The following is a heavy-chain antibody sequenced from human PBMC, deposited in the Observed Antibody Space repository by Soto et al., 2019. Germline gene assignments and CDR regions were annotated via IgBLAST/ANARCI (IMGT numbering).Heavy chain of an antibody. CDR1: GGSVSSGSYY. CDR3: ARRNYCGSGSYPFDF. CDR2: IYDGGST. Sequence: SETLSLTCTVSGGSVSSGSYYWSWIRQPPGKGLGWIGYIYDGGSTNYNPSLRSRVTISVDTSKNQVSLRLSSVTAADTAVYYCARRNYCGSGSYPFDFWGQGTLVTVSS. D-gene: IGHD3-10*01. J-gene: IGHJ4*02. V-gene: IGHV4-61*01.